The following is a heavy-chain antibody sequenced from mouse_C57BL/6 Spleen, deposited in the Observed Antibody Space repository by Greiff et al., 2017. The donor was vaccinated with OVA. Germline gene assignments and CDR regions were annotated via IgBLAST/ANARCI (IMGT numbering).Heavy chain of an antibody. V-gene: IGHV1-82*01. D-gene: IGHD2-4*01. CDR2: IYPGDGDP. Sequence: VQLQQSGPELVKPGASVKISCKASGYAFSSSWMNWVKQRPGKGLEWIGRIYPGDGDPTYTGKFKGKATLTADKSSSTAYMQLSSLTSEDSAVYFCARDDYQGPFAYWGQGTLVTVSA. CDR1: GYAFSSSW. J-gene: IGHJ3*01. CDR3: ARDDYQGPFAY.